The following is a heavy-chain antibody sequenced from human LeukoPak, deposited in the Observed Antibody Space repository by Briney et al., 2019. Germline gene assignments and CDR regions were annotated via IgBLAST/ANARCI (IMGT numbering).Heavy chain of an antibody. CDR1: GGTFSSYA. CDR2: IIPIFGTA. Sequence: KPGSSVKVFCKASGGTFSSYAISWVRQAPGQGLEWMGRIIPIFGTANYAQKFQGRVTITTDESTSTAYMELSSLRSEDTAVYYCARDTYDFWSGYLGWFDPWGQGTLVTVSS. J-gene: IGHJ5*02. CDR3: ARDTYDFWSGYLGWFDP. V-gene: IGHV1-69*05. D-gene: IGHD3-3*01.